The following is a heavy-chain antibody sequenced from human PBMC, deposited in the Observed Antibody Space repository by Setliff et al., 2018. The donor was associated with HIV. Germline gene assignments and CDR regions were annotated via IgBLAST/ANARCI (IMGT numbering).Heavy chain of an antibody. V-gene: IGHV4-59*11. Sequence: SETLSLTCPVSGPSINFHYWSWIRQSPGKAFEWIGYIYSTGSTNYNPSLQSRVTLSMVASRNQFSLMVTSVTAADTAVYYFARGYGYRANDAYYDTGMDVWGQGITVTVSS. D-gene: IGHD5-12*01. J-gene: IGHJ6*02. CDR2: IYSTGST. CDR1: GPSINFHY. CDR3: ARGYGYRANDAYYDTGMDV.